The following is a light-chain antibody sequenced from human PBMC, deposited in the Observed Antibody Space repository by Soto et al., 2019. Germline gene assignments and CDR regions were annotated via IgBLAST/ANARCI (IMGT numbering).Light chain of an antibody. Sequence: QSVLTQPPSVSGAPGQRVTISCTGTSSNIGACYDVHWYQQLPGKAPTLLIYSNNDRPSGVPDRFSGSKSGTSASLAITGLQADDEADYYCHSYDSSLSAVVFGGGTKLTVL. CDR1: SSNIGACYD. CDR2: SNN. V-gene: IGLV1-40*01. CDR3: HSYDSSLSAVV. J-gene: IGLJ3*02.